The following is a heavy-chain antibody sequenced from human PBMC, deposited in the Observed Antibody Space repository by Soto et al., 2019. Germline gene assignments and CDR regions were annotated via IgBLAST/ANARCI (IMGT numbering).Heavy chain of an antibody. J-gene: IGHJ5*02. Sequence: QVQLVQSGAEVKKPGASVRVSCKASGYTFTSYCLHWVRQAPGQGLEWMGIINPGQGLAWMGIINPRAASPGYEQKFQGRVTMTIDTSTSTVYMELSRLRSEDTAVYYCSRSPPWGSALGGWFDPWGQGTLVTVSS. CDR3: SRSPPWGSALGGWFDP. D-gene: IGHD3-16*01. CDR1: GYTFTSYC. V-gene: IGHV1-46*01. CDR2: INPRAASP.